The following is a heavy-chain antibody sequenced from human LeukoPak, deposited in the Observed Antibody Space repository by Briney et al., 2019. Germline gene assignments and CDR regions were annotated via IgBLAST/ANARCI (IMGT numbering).Heavy chain of an antibody. J-gene: IGHJ4*02. D-gene: IGHD2-2*02. Sequence: ASVKVSCXASGYTFTNYDINWVRQATGQGLEWMGWMNPNSGNTGYAQKFQGRVTITRNTSISTAYMELSSLRSEDTAVYYCARAPRAAIRPYYFDYWGQGTLVTVSS. CDR3: ARAPRAAIRPYYFDY. V-gene: IGHV1-8*03. CDR2: MNPNSGNT. CDR1: GYTFTNYD.